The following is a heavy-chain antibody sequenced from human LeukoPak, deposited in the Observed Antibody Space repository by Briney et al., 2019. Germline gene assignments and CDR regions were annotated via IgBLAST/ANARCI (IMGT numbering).Heavy chain of an antibody. CDR2: IMSKNDGGTT. Sequence: GGSLRLSCAVSGFSVSDAWMSWVRQAPGKGLEWVGRIMSKNDGGTTDYAASVKGRFTISRDDSKNTLYLQMNSLKTEDTAVYYYTGPPDWGQGTLVTVSS. CDR1: GFSVSDAW. CDR3: TGPPD. J-gene: IGHJ4*02. V-gene: IGHV3-15*01.